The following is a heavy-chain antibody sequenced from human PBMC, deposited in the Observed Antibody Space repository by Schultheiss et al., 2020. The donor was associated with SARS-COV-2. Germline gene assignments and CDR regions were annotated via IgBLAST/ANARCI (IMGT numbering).Heavy chain of an antibody. CDR3: ARETYYYDSSGYYYAEIDY. V-gene: IGHV1-18*01. Sequence: GESLKISCKASGYTFTNYGISWVRQAPGQGLEWMGWVSAYNGNANYAQKLQGRVTMTTDTSTSTAYMELSSLRSEDTAVYYCARETYYYDSSGYYYAEIDYWGQGTLVTVSS. J-gene: IGHJ4*02. CDR2: VSAYNGNA. CDR1: GYTFTNYG. D-gene: IGHD3-22*01.